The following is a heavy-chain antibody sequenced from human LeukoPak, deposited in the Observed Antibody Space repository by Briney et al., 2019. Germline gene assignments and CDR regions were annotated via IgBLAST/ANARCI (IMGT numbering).Heavy chain of an antibody. V-gene: IGHV4-59*01. CDR1: GGSISYYY. J-gene: IGHJ2*01. Sequence: SETLSLTCIVSGGSISYYYWSWIRQPPGKGLEWIGYIYYDGSTNYNPSLKSRVTISADTSKNQFSLRLNSVTAADTAVYYCARDPGVTGVSQHWHFDLWGRGTLVTVSS. CDR2: IYYDGST. CDR3: ARDPGVTGVSQHWHFDL. D-gene: IGHD3-10*01.